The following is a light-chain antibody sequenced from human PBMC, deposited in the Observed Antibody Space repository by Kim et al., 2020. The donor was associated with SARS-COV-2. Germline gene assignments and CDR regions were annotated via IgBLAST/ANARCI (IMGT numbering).Light chain of an antibody. CDR3: AVWNDSLNNL. V-gene: IGLV1-44*01. Sequence: ELTQPPSASGTPGQRVTISCSGSSSNIGSYSVNWYQQLPGAAPKLLIYNNNQRPSGVPDRFSGSKSGTSASLAISGLRSEDEADYFCAVWNDSLNNLFGGGTQLTVL. J-gene: IGLJ2*01. CDR2: NNN. CDR1: SSNIGSYS.